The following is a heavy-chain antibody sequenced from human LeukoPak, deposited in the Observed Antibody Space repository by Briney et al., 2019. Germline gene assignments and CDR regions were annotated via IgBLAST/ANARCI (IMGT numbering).Heavy chain of an antibody. V-gene: IGHV3-23*01. CDR2: ISGSGGST. J-gene: IGHJ4*02. D-gene: IGHD4-17*01. CDR3: AKDHTAGLTTVTLGH. Sequence: GGSLRLSCAASGFTFSSYAMSWVRQAPGKGLEWVSAISGSGGSTYYADSVKGRFTVSRDNSKNTLYLQMNSLRAEDTAVYYCAKDHTAGLTTVTLGHWGQGTLVTVSS. CDR1: GFTFSSYA.